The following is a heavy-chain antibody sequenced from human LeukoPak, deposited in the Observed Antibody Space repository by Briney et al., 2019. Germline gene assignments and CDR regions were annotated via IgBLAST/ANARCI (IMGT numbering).Heavy chain of an antibody. Sequence: GGSLRLSCAASGFTFSSYWMSWVRQAPGKGLEWVANIKQDGSEKYYVDSVKGRSTISRDNAKNSLYLQMNGLRAEDTAVYYCAREGDYYDSSDAFDIWGQGTMVTVSS. CDR2: IKQDGSEK. CDR3: AREGDYYDSSDAFDI. V-gene: IGHV3-7*01. CDR1: GFTFSSYW. D-gene: IGHD3-22*01. J-gene: IGHJ3*02.